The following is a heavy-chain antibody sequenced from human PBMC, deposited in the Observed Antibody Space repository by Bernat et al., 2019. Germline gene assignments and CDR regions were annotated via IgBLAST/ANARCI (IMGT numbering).Heavy chain of an antibody. CDR1: GFTFTSYV. D-gene: IGHD2-21*02. CDR3: ARVGDQGTYDY. J-gene: IGHJ4*02. V-gene: IGHV3-64*07. CDR2: ISSNGANT. Sequence: VQLVESGGGVVQPGRSLRLSCAASGFTFTSYVMHWVRQAPGKGPEYVSSISSNGANTYYADSVKGRFTISRDNSKSTLYLQMGSLRTEDMAVYYCARVGDQGTYDYWGQGTLVTVSS.